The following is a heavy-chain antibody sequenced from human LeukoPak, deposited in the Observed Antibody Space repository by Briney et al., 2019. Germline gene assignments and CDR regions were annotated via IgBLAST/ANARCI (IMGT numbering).Heavy chain of an antibody. J-gene: IGHJ3*02. Sequence: GGSLRLSCAASGFTFGSYSMNWVRQAPGKGLEWVSYISSSGTTIYYADSVKGRFTISRDNGKNSLYLQMNSLRAEDTAVYYCAREGISGRYSRAFDIWGQGTVVTVSS. V-gene: IGHV3-48*01. CDR3: AREGISGRYSRAFDI. D-gene: IGHD1-26*01. CDR2: ISSSGTTI. CDR1: GFTFGSYS.